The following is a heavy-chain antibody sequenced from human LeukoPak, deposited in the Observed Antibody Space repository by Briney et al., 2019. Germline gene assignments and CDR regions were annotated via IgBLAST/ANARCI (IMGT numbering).Heavy chain of an antibody. CDR3: ARDCQYCSNTNCRCC. Sequence: GGSLRLSCAASGFTVSLYYMTWVRQAPGKGLEWVSVIYSGGPTYYADSVKGRFTISRDNSKNTVYLQMNSLRAEDTAVYYCARDCQYCSNTNCRCCWGQGTLVTVSS. V-gene: IGHV3-53*01. CDR1: GFTVSLYY. D-gene: IGHD2-2*01. CDR2: IYSGGPT. J-gene: IGHJ4*02.